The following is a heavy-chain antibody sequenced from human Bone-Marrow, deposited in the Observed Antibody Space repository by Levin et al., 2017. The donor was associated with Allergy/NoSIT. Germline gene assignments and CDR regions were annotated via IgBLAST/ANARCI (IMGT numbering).Heavy chain of an antibody. J-gene: IGHJ4*02. CDR2: ISSVSTHI. CDR3: ASDQYYGSGSYIY. V-gene: IGHV3-21*01. CDR1: GFTFSSYS. Sequence: GGSLRLSCAASGFTFSSYSMNWVRQAPGRGLEWVSSISSVSTHINYADSVKGRFSISRDNAQNSVSLQMNSLRVEDTAIYYCASDQYYGSGSYIYWGRGALVTVSS. D-gene: IGHD3-10*01.